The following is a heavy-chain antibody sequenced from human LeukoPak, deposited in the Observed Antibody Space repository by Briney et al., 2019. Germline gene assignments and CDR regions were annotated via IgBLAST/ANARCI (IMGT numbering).Heavy chain of an antibody. J-gene: IGHJ4*02. CDR3: ARSQGYSYGSSY. D-gene: IGHD5-18*01. V-gene: IGHV1-69*13. CDR2: IVPILGTA. CDR1: GGSFGRYA. Sequence: GASVKVSCKAPGGSFGRYAISWVRQAPGQGLEWMGGIVPILGTANYAQKFQGRVTITADDSTGTAYMELTSLRSADTAVYYCARSQGYSYGSSYRGQGTLVTVSS.